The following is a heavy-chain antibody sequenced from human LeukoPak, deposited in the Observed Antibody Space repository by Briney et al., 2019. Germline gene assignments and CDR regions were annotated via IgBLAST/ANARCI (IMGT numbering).Heavy chain of an antibody. V-gene: IGHV1-69*13. Sequence: ASVKVSCKASGGTFSSYAISWVRQAPGQGLEWMGGIIPIFGTANYAQKFQGRVTITADESTSTAYMELSSLRSEDTAVYYCARDWYDILTGYYLYYGMDVWGQGTTVTVSS. J-gene: IGHJ6*02. CDR1: GGTFSSYA. CDR2: IIPIFGTA. CDR3: ARDWYDILTGYYLYYGMDV. D-gene: IGHD3-9*01.